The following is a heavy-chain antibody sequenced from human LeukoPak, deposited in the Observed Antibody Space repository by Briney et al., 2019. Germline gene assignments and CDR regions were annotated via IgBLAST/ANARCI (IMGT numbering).Heavy chain of an antibody. D-gene: IGHD3-3*01. Sequence: PSETLSLTCTVSGDSISNHTSYWTWIRQPAGKGLEWIGRIYASTSTSYNPSLKSRVTISVDTSKNAFSLKLSSVTAADTAVYYCARDLGPHYDFWSGYLGYFDYWGQGTLVTVSS. V-gene: IGHV4-61*02. CDR3: ARDLGPHYDFWSGYLGYFDY. CDR2: IYASTST. CDR1: GDSISNHTSY. J-gene: IGHJ4*02.